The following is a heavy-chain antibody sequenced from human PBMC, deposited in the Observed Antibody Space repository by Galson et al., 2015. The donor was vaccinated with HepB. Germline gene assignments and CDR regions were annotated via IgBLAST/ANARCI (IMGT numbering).Heavy chain of an antibody. J-gene: IGHJ1*01. D-gene: IGHD4-17*01. Sequence: SLRLSCAVSGFAFSSYWMSWVRQAPGRGLEWVASIKGDGIEKNYVDSVKGRFTISRDNAKNSLYLQMNSLRADDTAVYYCARFFDYGRYWRQGTLVTLSS. CDR1: GFAFSSYW. CDR3: ARFFDYGRY. CDR2: IKGDGIEK. V-gene: IGHV3-7*03.